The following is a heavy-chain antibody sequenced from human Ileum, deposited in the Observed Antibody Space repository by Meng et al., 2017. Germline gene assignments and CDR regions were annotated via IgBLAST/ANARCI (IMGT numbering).Heavy chain of an antibody. D-gene: IGHD4-23*01. Sequence: VQLTESVPSLVRPLGTASITCGVSRGTSSSSTDWSWVRQPPGKGREWIGQISHSGSAYYNPSLKRRVTMSVDKSKSQFSLMLTSVTAADTAIYYCARHGGYSQDFWGQGTLVTVSS. CDR1: RGTSSSSTD. V-gene: IGHV4-4*02. CDR3: ARHGGYSQDF. J-gene: IGHJ4*02. CDR2: ISHSGSA.